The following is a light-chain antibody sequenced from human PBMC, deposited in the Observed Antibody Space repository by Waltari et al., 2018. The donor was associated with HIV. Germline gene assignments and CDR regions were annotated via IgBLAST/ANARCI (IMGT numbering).Light chain of an antibody. J-gene: IGLJ3*02. CDR2: DDD. V-gene: IGLV2-23*01. Sequence: QSALTQPASLSGSPGQSITISCTGASGDVGTYNLVAWYQQRPGKAPKLVIYDDDKRPSGVSLRFSGSKIGNTAYLTISGLQADDEANYYCSSKGSNDTLMFGGGTRVTAL. CDR3: SSKGSNDTLM. CDR1: SGDVGTYNL.